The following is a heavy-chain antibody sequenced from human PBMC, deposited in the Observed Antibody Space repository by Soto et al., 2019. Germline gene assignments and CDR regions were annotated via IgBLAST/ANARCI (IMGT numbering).Heavy chain of an antibody. J-gene: IGHJ4*02. Sequence: EVQLVESGEGLVQPGGSLRLSCAASGFTFSSYNIHWIRQAPGKGLEFVSAISRSGDRTYYADSVKGRFTITRDNSKNTVWLQMGSLRAADMAVYYCARARCSSGQCYYFDSWGRGALVSVSS. CDR2: ISRSGDRT. V-gene: IGHV3-64*02. D-gene: IGHD2-15*01. CDR1: GFTFSSYN. CDR3: ARARCSSGQCYYFDS.